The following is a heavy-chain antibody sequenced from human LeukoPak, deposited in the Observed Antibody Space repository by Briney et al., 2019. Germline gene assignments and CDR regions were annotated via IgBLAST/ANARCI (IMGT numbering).Heavy chain of an antibody. CDR2: INHSGST. D-gene: IGHD6-19*01. J-gene: IGHJ4*02. CDR1: GGSFSGYY. Sequence: SETLSLTCAVYGGSFSGYYWSWIRQPPGKGLEWIGEINHSGSTNYNPSLKSRVTISVDTSKNQFSLKLSSVTAADTAVYYCARGSIVRYSSGWYSGYWGQGTLVTVSS. V-gene: IGHV4-34*01. CDR3: ARGSIVRYSSGWYSGY.